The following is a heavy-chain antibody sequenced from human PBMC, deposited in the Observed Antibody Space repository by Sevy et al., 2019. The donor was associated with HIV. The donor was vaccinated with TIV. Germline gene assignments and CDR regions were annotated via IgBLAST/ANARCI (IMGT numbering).Heavy chain of an antibody. V-gene: IGHV3-30*04. D-gene: IGHD3-22*01. CDR1: GFTFSSYA. CDR3: ARELYDPTLDY. Sequence: RGSLRLSCAASGFTFSSYAMHWVRQAPGKGLEWVAVISYDGSNKYYADSVKGRFTISRDNSKNTLYLQMNSLRAEDTAVYYCARELYDPTLDYWGQGTLVTVSS. J-gene: IGHJ4*02. CDR2: ISYDGSNK.